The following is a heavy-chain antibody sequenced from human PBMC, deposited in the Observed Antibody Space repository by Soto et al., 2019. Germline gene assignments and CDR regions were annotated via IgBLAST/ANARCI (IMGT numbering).Heavy chain of an antibody. J-gene: IGHJ6*02. V-gene: IGHV1-18*01. CDR3: ARGVDVYYYHGMDV. Sequence: QGQLVQSGGEVKKPGASVKLSCTASGYTFTSSGITWVRQAPGQGLEWMGWISAYNGKTNYAQKVQGRVTMTTDTATRTAYMDLRRLRYDDTAGYYCARGVDVYYYHGMDVWCQGTTVTVSS. CDR1: GYTFTSSG. CDR2: ISAYNGKT.